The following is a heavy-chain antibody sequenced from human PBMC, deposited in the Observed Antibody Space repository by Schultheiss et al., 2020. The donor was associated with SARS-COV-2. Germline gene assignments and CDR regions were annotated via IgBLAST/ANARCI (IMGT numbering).Heavy chain of an antibody. Sequence: GGSLRLSCAASGFTFSSYAMHWVRQAPGKGLEWVSAISGSGGSTYYADSVKGRFTISRDNSKNSLYLQMNSLRAEDTAVYYCARGSSGWYVLYYFDYWGQGTLVTVSS. J-gene: IGHJ4*02. CDR1: GFTFSSYA. D-gene: IGHD6-19*01. V-gene: IGHV3-23*01. CDR2: ISGSGGST. CDR3: ARGSSGWYVLYYFDY.